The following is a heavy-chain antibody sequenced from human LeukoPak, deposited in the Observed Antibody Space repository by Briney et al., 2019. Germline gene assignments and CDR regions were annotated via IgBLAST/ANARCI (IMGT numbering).Heavy chain of an antibody. V-gene: IGHV3-21*01. CDR1: GFTFSSYS. D-gene: IGHD3-22*01. CDR3: ARDYYDSSGYSLFDY. J-gene: IGHJ4*02. CDR2: ISSSSSYI. Sequence: GGSLRLSCAASGFTFSSYSMTWVRQAPGKGLEWVSSISSSSSYIYYADSVKGRFTISRDNAKNSLYLQMNSLRAEDTAVYYCARDYYDSSGYSLFDYWGQGTLVTVSS.